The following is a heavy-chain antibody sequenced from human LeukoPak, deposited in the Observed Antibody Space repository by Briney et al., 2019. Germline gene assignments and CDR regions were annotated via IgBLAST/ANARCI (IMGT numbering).Heavy chain of an antibody. CDR1: GGSVSSGSYY. CDR3: ARTYCSGGSCSYTDPYYFDY. CDR2: IYYSGST. D-gene: IGHD2-15*01. V-gene: IGHV4-61*01. Sequence: SETLSLTCTVSGGSVSSGSYYWSWIRQPPGKGLEWIGYIYYSGSTNYIPSLKSRVTISVDTSKNQFSLKLSSVTAADTAVYHCARTYCSGGSCSYTDPYYFDYWGQGTLVTVSS. J-gene: IGHJ4*02.